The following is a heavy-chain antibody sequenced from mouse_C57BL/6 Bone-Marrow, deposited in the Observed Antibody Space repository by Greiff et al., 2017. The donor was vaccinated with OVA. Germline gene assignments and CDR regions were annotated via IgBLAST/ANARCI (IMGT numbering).Heavy chain of an antibody. V-gene: IGHV6-3*01. J-gene: IGHJ2*01. CDR3: TVTTVVAKGCDY. CDR2: IRLKSDNYAT. Sequence: EVKVEESGGGLVQPGGSMKLSCVASGFTFSNYWMNWVRQSPEKGLAWVAQIRLKSDNYATHYAESVKGRFTISRDDSKSSVYLQMNNVRAEDTGIYYCTVTTVVAKGCDYWGQGTTLTVSS. CDR1: GFTFSNYW. D-gene: IGHD1-1*01.